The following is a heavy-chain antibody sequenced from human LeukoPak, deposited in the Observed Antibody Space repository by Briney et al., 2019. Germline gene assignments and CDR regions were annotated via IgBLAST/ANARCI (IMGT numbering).Heavy chain of an antibody. Sequence: GGSLRLSCAVSGFTFSNAWMSWVRQVPGKGLEWVGRIKSKTDGGTTDYAAPVKGRFTISRDDSKNTLYLQMNSLKTEDTAVYYCTTGEATVTPDAFDIWGQGTMVTVSS. D-gene: IGHD4-17*01. CDR3: TTGEATVTPDAFDI. J-gene: IGHJ3*02. CDR2: IKSKTDGGTT. CDR1: GFTFSNAW. V-gene: IGHV3-15*01.